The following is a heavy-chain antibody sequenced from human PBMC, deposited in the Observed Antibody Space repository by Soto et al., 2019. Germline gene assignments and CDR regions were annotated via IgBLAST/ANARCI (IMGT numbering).Heavy chain of an antibody. Sequence: SETLSLTCTVSGGSISSSSYYWGWIRQPPGKGLEWIGSIYYSGSTYYNPSLKSRVTISVDTSKNQFSLKLSSVTAADTAVYYCARVLRKLAPYYYYFMDVWGKGTTVTVSS. CDR2: IYYSGST. CDR3: ARVLRKLAPYYYYFMDV. CDR1: GGSISSSSYY. J-gene: IGHJ6*03. V-gene: IGHV4-39*07. D-gene: IGHD1-1*01.